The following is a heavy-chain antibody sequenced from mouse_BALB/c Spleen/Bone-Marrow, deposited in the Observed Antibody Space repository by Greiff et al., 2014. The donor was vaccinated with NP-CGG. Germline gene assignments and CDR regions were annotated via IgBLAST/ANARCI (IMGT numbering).Heavy chain of an antibody. CDR1: GFNIKDTY. D-gene: IGHD1-1*01. CDR2: IDPANGNT. V-gene: IGHV14-3*02. J-gene: IGHJ3*01. Sequence: FQLQQSGAELVKPGASVKLSCTASGFNIKDTYMHWVKQRPEQGLEWIGRIDPANGNTKYDPKFQGKATITADTSSNTAYLQLSSLTSEDTAVYYCASYYYGSSLFAYWGQGTLVTVSA. CDR3: ASYYYGSSLFAY.